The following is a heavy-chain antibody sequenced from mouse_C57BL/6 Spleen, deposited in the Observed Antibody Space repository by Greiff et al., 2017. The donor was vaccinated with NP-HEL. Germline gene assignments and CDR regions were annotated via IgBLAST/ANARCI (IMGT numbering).Heavy chain of an antibody. V-gene: IGHV5-17*01. Sequence: VQLQQSGGGLVKPGGSLKLSCAASGFTFSDYGMHWVRQAPEKGLEWVAYISSGSSTIYYADTVKGRFTSSRDNAKNTLFLQMTRLRSEDTAMYYCARQDYYGYDDAMDYWGQGTSVTVSS. CDR1: GFTFSDYG. CDR2: ISSGSSTI. CDR3: ARQDYYGYDDAMDY. J-gene: IGHJ4*01. D-gene: IGHD2-2*01.